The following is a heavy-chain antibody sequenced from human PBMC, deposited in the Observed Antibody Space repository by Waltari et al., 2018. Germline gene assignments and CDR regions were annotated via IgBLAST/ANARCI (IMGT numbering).Heavy chain of an antibody. D-gene: IGHD4-17*01. CDR3: VRGDYGDYPALGYRYYYLDV. CDR1: GGSISSGSYY. Sequence: QVQLQESGPGLVKPSQTLSLTCTVSGGSISSGSYYWSWIRQPAGKGLEWIGRIYTSGSTNYNPSLKSRVAMSVDTSKEQFSLKMTSMTAADTAVYYCVRGDYGDYPALGYRYYYLDVWGKGTPVTVFS. J-gene: IGHJ6*03. V-gene: IGHV4-61*02. CDR2: IYTSGST.